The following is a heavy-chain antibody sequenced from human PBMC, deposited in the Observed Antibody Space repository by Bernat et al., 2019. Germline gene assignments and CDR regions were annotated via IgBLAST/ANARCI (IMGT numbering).Heavy chain of an antibody. CDR1: GFTFSSYG. CDR3: AKERDSSNWYGGGFDY. CDR2: VSNDGRIQ. V-gene: IGHV3-30*18. J-gene: IGHJ4*02. Sequence: QVQLVESGGGVVQPGRSLRLSCAASGFTFSSYGMHWVRQAPGKGLGWVAVVSNDGRIQYYADSVKDRLTISRDNSQNTLYLQMNSLRVEDTAVYYCAKERDSSNWYGGGFDYWGQGTLVTVSS. D-gene: IGHD6-13*01.